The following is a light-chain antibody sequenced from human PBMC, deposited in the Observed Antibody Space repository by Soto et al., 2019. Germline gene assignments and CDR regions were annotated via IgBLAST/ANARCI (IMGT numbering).Light chain of an antibody. J-gene: IGLJ1*01. Sequence: ALTQPASVSGSPGQSITISCTGTSSDVGTYNYVSWYQHHPGKAPKLIIYEVSNRPSGVSNRFSGSKSGSTGSLTISGLQAEDEADYHCTSYTRDTALVFGTGTKVTVL. V-gene: IGLV2-14*01. CDR1: SSDVGTYNY. CDR3: TSYTRDTALV. CDR2: EVS.